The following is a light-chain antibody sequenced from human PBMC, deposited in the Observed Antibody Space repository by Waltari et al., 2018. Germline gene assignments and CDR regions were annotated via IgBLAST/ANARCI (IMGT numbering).Light chain of an antibody. J-gene: IGKJ1*01. CDR3: QQYNNWRKT. V-gene: IGKV3-15*01. CDR2: GAS. CDR1: ESVSRS. Sequence: EIVMTQSPATLSVSPGERATLSCRASESVSRSIAWYQQKSGQAPRLLIYGASTRATGIPVRFSGSGSGTEFTLIISSVESEDFAVYYCQQYNNWRKTFGQGTKVEIK.